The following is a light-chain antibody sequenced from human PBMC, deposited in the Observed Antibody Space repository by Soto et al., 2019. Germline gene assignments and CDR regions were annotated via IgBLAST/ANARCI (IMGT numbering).Light chain of an antibody. CDR3: QQYNSYPLG. CDR2: KAS. V-gene: IGKV1-5*03. CDR1: QSISSW. Sequence: DLHMTQSPSTLSASVGDRVTITCRASQSISSWLAWYQQKPGKAPKLLIYKASSLESGVPSRFSGSGSGTEFTLTISSLQPDDFATYYCQQYNSYPLGFGGGTKVDIK. J-gene: IGKJ4*01.